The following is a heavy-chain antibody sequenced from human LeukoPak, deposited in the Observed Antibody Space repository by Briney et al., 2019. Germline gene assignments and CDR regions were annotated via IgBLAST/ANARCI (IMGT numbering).Heavy chain of an antibody. Sequence: RGSLRLSCAASGFTFSSYAMSWVCQAPGKGLEWVSTISDTGRSTYYADSVKGRFTISRDNSKNTLCLQMNSLRAEDTAIYYCTKRGTVTTFGHCDFWGQGTLVTVSS. CDR3: TKRGTVTTFGHCDF. J-gene: IGHJ4*02. CDR2: ISDTGRST. CDR1: GFTFSSYA. D-gene: IGHD4-17*01. V-gene: IGHV3-23*01.